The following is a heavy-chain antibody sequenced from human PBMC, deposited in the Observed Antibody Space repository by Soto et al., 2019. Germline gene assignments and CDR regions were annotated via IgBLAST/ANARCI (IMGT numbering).Heavy chain of an antibody. CDR2: ISGSGGST. V-gene: IGHV3-23*01. J-gene: IGHJ1*01. CDR3: APNYYDSSGDRAEHEYFQH. CDR1: GFTFSSYA. D-gene: IGHD3-22*01. Sequence: EVQLLESGGGLVQPGGSLRLSCAASGFTFSSYAMSWVRQAPGKGLEWVSAISGSGGSTYYADSVKGRFTISRDNSKNTLYLQMNSLRAEDTAVYYCAPNYYDSSGDRAEHEYFQHWGQGTLVTVSS.